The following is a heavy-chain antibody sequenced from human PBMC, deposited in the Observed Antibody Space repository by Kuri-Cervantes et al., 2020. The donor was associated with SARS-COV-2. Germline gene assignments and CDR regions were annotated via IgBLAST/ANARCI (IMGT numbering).Heavy chain of an antibody. D-gene: IGHD2-15*01. Sequence: GGSLRLSCAASGFTFSSYGMTWVRQAPGKGLEWVSSISSSSDYIYYADSVKGRFTVSSDNAENSLYLQMNSLRAGDTAVYYCARDRGYCSGGGCYSTGFSFDYWGQGALVTVSS. CDR3: ARDRGYCSGGGCYSTGFSFDY. J-gene: IGHJ4*02. V-gene: IGHV3-21*01. CDR1: GFTFSSYG. CDR2: ISSSSDYI.